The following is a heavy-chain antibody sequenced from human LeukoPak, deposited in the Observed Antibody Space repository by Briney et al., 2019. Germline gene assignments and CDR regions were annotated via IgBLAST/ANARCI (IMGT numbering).Heavy chain of an antibody. CDR3: ARDKEYYYDSSGSKGFDP. Sequence: ETLSLTCTVSGGSISSSSYYWGWIRQPPGKGLEWIGSIYYSGSTYYNPSLKSRVTISVDTSKNQSSLKLSSVTAADTAVYYCARDKEYYYDSSGSKGFDPWGQGTLVTVSS. J-gene: IGHJ5*02. CDR1: GGSISSSSYY. CDR2: IYYSGST. D-gene: IGHD3-22*01. V-gene: IGHV4-39*07.